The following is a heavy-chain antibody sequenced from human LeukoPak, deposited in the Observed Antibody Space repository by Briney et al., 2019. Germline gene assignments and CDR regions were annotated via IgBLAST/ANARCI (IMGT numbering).Heavy chain of an antibody. V-gene: IGHV3-23*01. D-gene: IGHD3-16*02. CDR1: GFSFSTYA. J-gene: IGHJ4*02. CDR2: VNGNGGST. Sequence: GGSLRLSCAASGFSFSTYAMSWVRQAPGKGLEWVSGVNGNGGSTSYADSVKGRFTIFRDNSKNTVYLQLNSLRVEDTAVYYCAKSLYGGCDYWGQGTVVTVSS. CDR3: AKSLYGGCDY.